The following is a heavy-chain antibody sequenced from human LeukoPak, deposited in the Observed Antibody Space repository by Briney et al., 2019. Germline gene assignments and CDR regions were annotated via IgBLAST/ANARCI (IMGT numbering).Heavy chain of an antibody. CDR1: EGTFSSYA. CDR3: ARTEHDSSGYYPPGYFDY. Sequence: SVKVSCKASEGTFSSYAISWVRQAPGQGLEWMGGIIPILGIANYAQKFQGRVTITADKSTSTAYMELSSLRSEDTAVYYCARTEHDSSGYYPPGYFDYWGQGTLVTVSS. D-gene: IGHD3-22*01. V-gene: IGHV1-69*10. CDR2: IIPILGIA. J-gene: IGHJ4*02.